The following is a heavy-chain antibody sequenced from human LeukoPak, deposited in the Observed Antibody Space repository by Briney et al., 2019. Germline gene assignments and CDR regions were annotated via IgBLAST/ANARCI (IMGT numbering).Heavy chain of an antibody. J-gene: IGHJ4*02. CDR1: GGSIRSYY. CDR2: IYYSGST. D-gene: IGHD2-21*01. CDR3: AGAPLWWSSRPTHSFDY. V-gene: IGHV4-59*01. Sequence: SETLSLTCTVSGGSIRSYYWSWIRQPPGKGLEWIRDIYYSGSTNYNPSLKSRVTISVDTCKNQFSLKLSSVTAADTGVYYGAGAPLWWSSRPTHSFDYWGQGTLVTVSS.